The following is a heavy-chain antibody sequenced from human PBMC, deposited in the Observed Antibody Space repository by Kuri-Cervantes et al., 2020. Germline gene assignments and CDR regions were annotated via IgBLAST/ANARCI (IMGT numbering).Heavy chain of an antibody. V-gene: IGHV1-69*06. D-gene: IGHD2-21*01. J-gene: IGHJ4*02. CDR2: IIPIFGTA. Sequence: SVKVSCKASGGTFSNYAISWVRQAPGQGLEWMGGIIPIFGTANYAQKFQGRVTITADKSTSTAYMELSSLRSEDTAVYYCARSGLLWDYYFDYWGQGTLVTVSS. CDR3: ARSGLLWDYYFDY. CDR1: GGTFSNYA.